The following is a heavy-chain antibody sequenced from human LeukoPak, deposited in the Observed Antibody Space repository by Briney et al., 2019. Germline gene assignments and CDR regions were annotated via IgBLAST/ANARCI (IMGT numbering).Heavy chain of an antibody. D-gene: IGHD3-10*01. Sequence: PGGSLRLSCAASGFTFDDYAMHWVRQVPGKGLEWVSGISFNSGNIGYADSVKGRFTISRDNGKKYLYLQMNSLRTEDTALYYCARGIHYYSFSTAPLYWGPGTQVTVSS. V-gene: IGHV3-9*01. CDR1: GFTFDDYA. J-gene: IGHJ4*02. CDR2: ISFNSGNI. CDR3: ARGIHYYSFSTAPLY.